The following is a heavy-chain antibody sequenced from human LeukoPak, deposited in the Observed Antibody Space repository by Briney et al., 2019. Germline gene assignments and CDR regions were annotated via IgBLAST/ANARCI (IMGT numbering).Heavy chain of an antibody. CDR1: GFTFSSYW. D-gene: IGHD3-22*01. J-gene: IGHJ4*02. V-gene: IGHV3-7*01. CDR2: IKQDGSEK. Sequence: PGGSLRLSCAASGFTFSSYWMSWVRQAPGKGLEWVANIKQDGSEKYYVDSVKGRFTISRDNAKNSLYLQMNSLRAEDTAVYYCARVRGYYHDSSGHDYWGQGTLVTVSS. CDR3: ARVRGYYHDSSGHDY.